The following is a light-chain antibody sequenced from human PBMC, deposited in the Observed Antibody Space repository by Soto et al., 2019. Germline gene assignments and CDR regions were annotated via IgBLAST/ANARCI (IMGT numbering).Light chain of an antibody. CDR1: QPISRY. J-gene: IGKJ5*01. V-gene: IGKV1-39*01. CDR3: PDCYMSPIT. CDR2: EAS. Sequence: DIQMTQSPSSLSASVGDRVTITCRASQPISRYLNWYQQKPGKAPKLLIYEASTLQSGVPSRFSGSGSGTDVNRNIVSVQPEDFATYCCPDCYMSPITCGEGTRLEIK.